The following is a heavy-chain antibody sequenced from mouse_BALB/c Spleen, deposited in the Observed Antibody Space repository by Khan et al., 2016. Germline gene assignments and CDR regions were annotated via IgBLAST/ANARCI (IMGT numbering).Heavy chain of an antibody. J-gene: IGHJ4*01. CDR1: GYTFTNYG. D-gene: IGHD2-3*01. CDR2: INTYTGEP. CDR3: ARGPMNYYAMDY. V-gene: IGHV9-3-1*01. Sequence: QIQLVQSGPELKKPGETVKISCKASGYTFTNYGMNWVKQAPGKGLKWMGWINTYTGEPTYDDDFKGRFAFSLETSASTAYLQLNNLKNEDTATYFCARGPMNYYAMDYWGQGTSVTVSS.